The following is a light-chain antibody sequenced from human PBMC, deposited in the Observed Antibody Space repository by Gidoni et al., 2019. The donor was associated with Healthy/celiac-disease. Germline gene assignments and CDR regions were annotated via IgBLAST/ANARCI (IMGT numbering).Light chain of an antibody. V-gene: IGKV3-20*01. Sequence: EIALTQSPGPLSLSPGERATLACRASQSVSSSYLAWYQQKPGQAPRLLINGASSRATGIPDRFSGSGSGTAFTLTISRLEPEDFAVYYCQQYGSSPPITFGQGTRLEIK. CDR1: QSVSSSY. CDR3: QQYGSSPPIT. J-gene: IGKJ5*01. CDR2: GAS.